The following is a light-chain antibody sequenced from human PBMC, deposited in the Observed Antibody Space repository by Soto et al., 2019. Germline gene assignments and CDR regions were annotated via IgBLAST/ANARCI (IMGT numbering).Light chain of an antibody. Sequence: EIVLTQSPATLSLSPGERATLSCRASQSVSSYLAWYQQKPGQAPRLLIYDASNRATGIPARFSGSGSGTDVTLTISSLEPEDFAVYYCQQRSNWPFTFGPGTIVDIK. J-gene: IGKJ3*01. CDR2: DAS. CDR3: QQRSNWPFT. V-gene: IGKV3-11*01. CDR1: QSVSSY.